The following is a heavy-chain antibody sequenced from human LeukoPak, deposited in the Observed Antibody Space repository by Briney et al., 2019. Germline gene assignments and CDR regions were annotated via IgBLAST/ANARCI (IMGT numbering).Heavy chain of an antibody. D-gene: IGHD6-13*01. CDR2: ISSSSSYI. V-gene: IGHV3-21*01. CDR1: GFTFSSYS. CDR3: ASGDSSSWYLMGY. J-gene: IGHJ4*02. Sequence: PGGSLRLSSAASGFTFSSYSMNWVRQAPGKGLEWVSSISSSSSYIYYADSVKGRFTISRDNAKNSLYLQMNSLRAEDTAVYYCASGDSSSWYLMGYWGQGTLVTVSS.